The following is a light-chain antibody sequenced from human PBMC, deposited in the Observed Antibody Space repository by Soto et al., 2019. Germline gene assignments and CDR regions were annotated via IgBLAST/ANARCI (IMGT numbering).Light chain of an antibody. CDR3: QHWNDYSWT. Sequence: DIQMTQSPSSLSASVGDRVTITCRASQGIRDALGWYQQKPGKAPKRLIYAASSLQSGVPSRFSGSGSGTEFTLTISSLQPDDFATYYCQHWNDYSWTFGQGTKVEVK. V-gene: IGKV1-17*01. CDR2: AAS. J-gene: IGKJ1*01. CDR1: QGIRDA.